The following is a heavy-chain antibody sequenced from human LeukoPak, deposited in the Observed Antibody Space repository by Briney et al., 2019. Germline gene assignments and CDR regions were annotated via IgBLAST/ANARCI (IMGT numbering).Heavy chain of an antibody. CDR2: ISAYNGNT. CDR1: GYTFTSYG. CDR3: ARDVGLWGSCRYTPGY. Sequence: ASVKVSCKASGYTFTSYGISWVRQAPGQGLEWMGWISAYNGNTNYAQKLQDRVTMTTDTSTSTAYMELRSLRSDDTAVYYCARDVGLWGSCRYTPGYWGQGTLVTVSS. D-gene: IGHD3-16*02. V-gene: IGHV1-18*04. J-gene: IGHJ4*02.